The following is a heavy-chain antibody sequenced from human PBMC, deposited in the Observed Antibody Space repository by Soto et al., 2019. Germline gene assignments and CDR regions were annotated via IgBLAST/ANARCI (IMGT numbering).Heavy chain of an antibody. CDR2: IGVGRGNT. V-gene: IGHV1-58*01. CDR3: AAETYPGGDCCHFDY. Sequence: ASVKVSCKTSGFTFSNSAVQWVRQARGQRLEWIGWIGVGRGNTNYLQNLQGRITITRDTATGTAYMELSGLRSEDTAMYCCAAETYPGGDCCHFDYWGQGTMVTVSS. D-gene: IGHD2-21*02. J-gene: IGHJ4*02. CDR1: GFTFSNSA.